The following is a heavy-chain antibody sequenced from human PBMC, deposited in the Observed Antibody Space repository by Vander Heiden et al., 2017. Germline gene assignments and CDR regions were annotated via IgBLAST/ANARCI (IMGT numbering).Heavy chain of an antibody. J-gene: IGHJ4*02. CDR2: IDPSDSYT. D-gene: IGHD2-15*01. V-gene: IGHV5-10-1*03. Sequence: EVQLVQSGAEVRKPGESLRISCKGSANSFTNYYISWVRRMPVKGLEWMGRIDPSDSYTNYSPSFQGHVTISADESISTAYLQWSSLKASDTAMYYCARCYCGSGRCYCSDWGQGTLVTVSS. CDR3: ARCYCGSGRCYCSD. CDR1: ANSFTNYY.